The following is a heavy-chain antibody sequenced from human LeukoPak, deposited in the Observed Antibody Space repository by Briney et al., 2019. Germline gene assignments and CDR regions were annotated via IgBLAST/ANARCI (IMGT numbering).Heavy chain of an antibody. V-gene: IGHV3-74*01. CDR3: ARDNTVDYYYYMDV. CDR1: GFTFSSYW. Sequence: PGGSLRLSCAASGFTFSSYWMHWVRQAPGKGLVWASRINNDGSSTTYADSVKGRFTISRDNAKNTLYLQMNSLRAEDTAVYYCARDNTVDYYYYMDVWGKGTTVTVSS. CDR2: INNDGSST. J-gene: IGHJ6*03. D-gene: IGHD4-23*01.